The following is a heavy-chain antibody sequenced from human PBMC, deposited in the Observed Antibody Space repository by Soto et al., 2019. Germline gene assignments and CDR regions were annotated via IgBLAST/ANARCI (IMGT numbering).Heavy chain of an antibody. D-gene: IGHD3-22*01. CDR3: AKADGYTYYYDSSMRPFEI. CDR1: GFTFSSYA. Sequence: PGGSMRLSCAASGFTFSSYAMSWVRQAPGKGLEWVSAISGSGGSTYYADSVKGRFTISRDNSKNTLYLQMNSLRAEDTAVYYGAKADGYTYYYDSSMRPFEIWGQGTMVTVSS. J-gene: IGHJ3*02. CDR2: ISGSGGST. V-gene: IGHV3-23*01.